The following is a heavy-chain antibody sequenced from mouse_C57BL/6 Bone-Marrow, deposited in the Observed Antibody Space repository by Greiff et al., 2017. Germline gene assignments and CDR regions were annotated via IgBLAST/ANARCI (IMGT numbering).Heavy chain of an antibody. CDR3: ARLRRFAY. CDR2: IWSGGST. CDR1: GFSLTSYG. J-gene: IGHJ3*01. Sequence: QVQLKQSGPGLVQPSQCLSITCTVSGFSLTSYGVHWVRQSPGKGLEWLGVIWSGGSTDYNAAFISRLSISKDNSKSQVFFKMNSLQADDTAKYYCARLRRFAYWGQGTLVTVSA. V-gene: IGHV2-2*01. D-gene: IGHD1-2*01.